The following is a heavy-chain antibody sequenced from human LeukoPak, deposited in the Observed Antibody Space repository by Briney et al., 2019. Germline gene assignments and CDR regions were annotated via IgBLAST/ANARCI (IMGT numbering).Heavy chain of an antibody. J-gene: IGHJ4*02. V-gene: IGHV3-21*01. D-gene: IGHD1-26*01. Sequence: GGSLRLSCAASGFTFSKYSMNWVRLAPGKGLEWVSSISTSSTYIYYADSMKGRFTVSRDNAKKSLYLQMSSLRAEDTAVYCCARAKTSGSYINDYWGQGTLVTVSS. CDR1: GFTFSKYS. CDR2: ISTSSTYI. CDR3: ARAKTSGSYINDY.